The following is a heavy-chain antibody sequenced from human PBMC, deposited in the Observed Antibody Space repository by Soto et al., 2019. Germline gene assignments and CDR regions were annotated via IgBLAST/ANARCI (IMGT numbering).Heavy chain of an antibody. CDR3: ARQGFGALHGLVDV. J-gene: IGHJ6*02. Sequence: SETLSLTCTVSGGSISNYYWSWFRQTPGKGLEWIGYVHDSWGSNYNPSLKSRVAISLDTSKSQFSLKLTSVTATDTAVYYCARQGFGALHGLVDVRGQGTTVTVSS. V-gene: IGHV4-59*08. CDR1: GGSISNYY. CDR2: VHDSWGS. D-gene: IGHD3-10*01.